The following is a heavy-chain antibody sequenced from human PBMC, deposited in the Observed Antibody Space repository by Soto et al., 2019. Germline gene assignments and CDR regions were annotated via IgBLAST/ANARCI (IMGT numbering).Heavy chain of an antibody. J-gene: IGHJ4*02. CDR2: IDPKSGDT. Sequence: ASVKVSCKASGYTFTENQIHWLRRAPGQRLEWMGRIDPKSGDTTFAQTYQGRVTMTRDTSSNTVYMELTRLTAADTAVYYCARVGYCSTTSCYNFDFWGQGTPVTVSS. CDR3: ARVGYCSTTSCYNFDF. CDR1: GYTFTENQ. D-gene: IGHD2-2*01. V-gene: IGHV1-2*02.